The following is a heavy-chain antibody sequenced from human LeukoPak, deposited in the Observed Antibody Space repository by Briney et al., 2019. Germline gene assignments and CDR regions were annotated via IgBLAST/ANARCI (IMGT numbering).Heavy chain of an antibody. CDR2: MNSDGSVT. CDR3: VRALNGDKDY. V-gene: IGHV3-74*01. CDR1: GFTFSSSW. J-gene: IGHJ4*02. Sequence: QPGGSLRLSCAASGFTFSSSWMHWVRQAPGKGLVWVSRMNSDGSVTNYADSAEGRFTISRDNAKNTLYLQMNSLRAEDTAVYYCVRALNGDKDYWGQGTLVTVSS. D-gene: IGHD7-27*01.